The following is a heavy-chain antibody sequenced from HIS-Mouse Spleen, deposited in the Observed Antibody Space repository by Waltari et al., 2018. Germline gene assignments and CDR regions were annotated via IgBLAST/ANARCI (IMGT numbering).Heavy chain of an antibody. CDR3: ARDGYSGYGHDAFDI. D-gene: IGHD5-12*01. V-gene: IGHV4-39*07. CDR1: GGSISSSRYY. CDR2: IYYSGST. J-gene: IGHJ3*02. Sequence: QLQLQESGPGLVKPSETLSLTCTVPGGSISSSRYYWGRIRQAPGKGLEWIGSIYYSGSTYYNPSLKSRVTISVDTSKNQFSLKLSSVTAADTAVYYCARDGYSGYGHDAFDIWGQGTMVTVSS.